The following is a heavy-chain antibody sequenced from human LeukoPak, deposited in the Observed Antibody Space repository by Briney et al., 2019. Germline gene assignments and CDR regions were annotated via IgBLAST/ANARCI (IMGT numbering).Heavy chain of an antibody. D-gene: IGHD3-16*01. J-gene: IGHJ4*02. CDR2: ISGSGTRT. V-gene: IGHV3-23*01. CDR1: GFTFSTHA. Sequence: GGSLRLSCAASGFTFSTHAMSWVRQAPGKGLEWVSAISGSGTRTYYADSVKGRFTVSRDNSKNTLYLQMNSLRAEDTTIYYCAREPTAAGYVDYWGQGTLATVSS. CDR3: AREPTAAGYVDY.